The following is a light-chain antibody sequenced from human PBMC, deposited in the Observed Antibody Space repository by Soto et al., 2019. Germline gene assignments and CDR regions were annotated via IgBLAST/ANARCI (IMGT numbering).Light chain of an antibody. CDR2: KAS. CDR3: QQYETFPLT. V-gene: IGKV1-5*03. J-gene: IGKJ4*01. CDR1: QSISGW. Sequence: IQMTQAPATLSASVGDRVTIGLRASQSISGWLAWYQQKPGKAPKLLIYKASILESGVPSRFSGSGSATEFTLTISSLQPEDFASYYCQQYETFPLTFGGGTKVDIK.